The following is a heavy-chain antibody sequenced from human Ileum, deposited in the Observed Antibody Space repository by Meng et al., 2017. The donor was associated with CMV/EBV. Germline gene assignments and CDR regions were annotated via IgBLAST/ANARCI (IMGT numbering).Heavy chain of an antibody. Sequence: QLTLRGSGPRLLQPSEPLPLTCTVTGGSLTSYYWTWIRQPAGKGLEWIGRIHPTGTTDDNPSLRSRVSMSLDKSKNQFSLKLTSVTAADTAVYYCARAAARGVPVDLWGQGTLVTVSS. CDR2: IHPTGTT. CDR1: GGSLTSYY. J-gene: IGHJ5*02. CDR3: ARAAARGVPVDL. D-gene: IGHD3-10*01. V-gene: IGHV4-4*07.